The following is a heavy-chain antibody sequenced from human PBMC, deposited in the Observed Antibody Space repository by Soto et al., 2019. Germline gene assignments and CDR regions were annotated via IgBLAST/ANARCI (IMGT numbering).Heavy chain of an antibody. Sequence: EVQLVESGGGLIQPGGSLRLSCAVSGFTVSNNYMSWVRQAPGKGLEGVSVIYSGGYTAYGDSVKGRFTISRDNSKNTLFLQINGRGPDAAAVFYCATGRGGGGYWGQGTLVTVSS. CDR1: GFTVSNNY. CDR2: IYSGGYT. CDR3: ATGRGGGGY. J-gene: IGHJ4*02. V-gene: IGHV3-53*01. D-gene: IGHD3-10*01.